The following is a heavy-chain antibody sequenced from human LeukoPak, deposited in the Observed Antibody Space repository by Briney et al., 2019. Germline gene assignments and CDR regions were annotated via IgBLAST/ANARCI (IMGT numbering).Heavy chain of an antibody. V-gene: IGHV4-39*01. CDR3: ARQPGAMVRGASFDY. D-gene: IGHD3-10*01. Sequence: SETLSLTCTVSGGSISSSSYYWGWIRQPPGKGLEWIGSIYYSGSTYYNPSLKSRVTISVDTSKNQFSLKLSSVTAADTAVYYCARQPGAMVRGASFDYWGQGTLVTVSS. CDR2: IYYSGST. J-gene: IGHJ4*02. CDR1: GGSISSSSYY.